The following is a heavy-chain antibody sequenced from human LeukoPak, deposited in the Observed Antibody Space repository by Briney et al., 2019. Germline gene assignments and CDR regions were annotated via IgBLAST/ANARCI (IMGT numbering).Heavy chain of an antibody. D-gene: IGHD6-19*01. J-gene: IGHJ5*02. CDR3: ARDLGSSGPNWFDL. V-gene: IGHV4-4*02. Sequence: NPSETLSLTCAVSGGSISISNSNWWSWVRQPPGKGLEWIGEISHSGSTNYNPSLKSRVTISVDTSKNQFSLKLSSVTAADTAVYYCARDLGSSGPNWFDLWGQGTLVTVSS. CDR1: GGSISISNSNW. CDR2: ISHSGST.